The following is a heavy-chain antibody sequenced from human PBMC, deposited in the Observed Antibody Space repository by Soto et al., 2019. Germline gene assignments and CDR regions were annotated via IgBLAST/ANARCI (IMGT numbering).Heavy chain of an antibody. Sequence: QVQLVQSGAEVKKPGASVKVSCKASGYTFTSYGISWVRQAPGQGLAWMGWISAYNGNTNYAQKLQGRVTMTTDTSTSTAYMELRSLRSDDTAVYYCAREPIFGETYDYGMDVWGQGTTVTVSS. J-gene: IGHJ6*02. CDR2: ISAYNGNT. V-gene: IGHV1-18*01. D-gene: IGHD3-3*01. CDR1: GYTFTSYG. CDR3: AREPIFGETYDYGMDV.